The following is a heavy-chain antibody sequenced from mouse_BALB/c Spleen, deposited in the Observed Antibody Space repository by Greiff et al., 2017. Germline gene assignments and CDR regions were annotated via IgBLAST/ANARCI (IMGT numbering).Heavy chain of an antibody. Sequence: EVQGVESGGGLVKPGGSLKLSCAASGFTFSSYAMSWVRQTPEKRLEWVATISSGGSYTYYPDSVKGRFTISRDNAKNTLYLQMSSLRSEDTAMYYCARRGGYDAMDYWGQGTSVTVSS. V-gene: IGHV5-9-3*01. J-gene: IGHJ4*01. CDR2: ISSGGSYT. CDR1: GFTFSSYA. CDR3: ARRGGYDAMDY.